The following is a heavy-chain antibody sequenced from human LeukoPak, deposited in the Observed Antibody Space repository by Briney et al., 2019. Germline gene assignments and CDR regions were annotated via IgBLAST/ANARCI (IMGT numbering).Heavy chain of an antibody. J-gene: IGHJ4*02. D-gene: IGHD5-12*01. V-gene: IGHV1-69*04. Sequence: GASVKVSCKASGYTFTSYGISWVRQAPGQGLEWMGRIIPILGIANYAQKFQGRVTITADKSTSTAYMELSSLRSEDTAVYYCARDGDDSGYAFDYWGQGTLVTVSS. CDR2: IIPILGIA. CDR1: GYTFTSYG. CDR3: ARDGDDSGYAFDY.